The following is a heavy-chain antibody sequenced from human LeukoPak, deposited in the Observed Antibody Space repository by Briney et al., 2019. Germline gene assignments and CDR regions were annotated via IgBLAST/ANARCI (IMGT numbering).Heavy chain of an antibody. V-gene: IGHV5-51*01. CDR2: IYPGDSDT. J-gene: IGHJ3*02. D-gene: IGHD3-10*01. CDR3: ARPMVRGPMGAFDI. Sequence: GESLKISCKGSGYSFASYRIGWVLQMPGKGLEWMGIIYPGDSDTRYSPSFQGQVTISADKSISTAYLQWSSLKASDTAMYYCARPMVRGPMGAFDIWAHGTMVTVSS. CDR1: GYSFASYR.